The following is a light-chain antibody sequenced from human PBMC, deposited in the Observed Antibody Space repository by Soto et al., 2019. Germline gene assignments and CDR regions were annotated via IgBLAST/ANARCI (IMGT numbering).Light chain of an antibody. V-gene: IGLV2-8*01. J-gene: IGLJ2*01. CDR2: EVI. CDR1: SSDVGGYNY. Sequence: QSVLTQPPSASGSPGQSVTISCTGTSSDVGGYNYVSWYQQHPGKAPKLMIYEVIKQPSGVPDRFSGSKSGNTSSLPVSGLQVADEGQYYCTSYANSNVVLGGETKITVL. CDR3: TSYANSNVV.